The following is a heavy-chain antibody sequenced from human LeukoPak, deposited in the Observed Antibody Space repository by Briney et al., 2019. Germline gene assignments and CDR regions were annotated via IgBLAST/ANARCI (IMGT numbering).Heavy chain of an antibody. J-gene: IGHJ5*02. Sequence: SETLSLTCTVSGGSFSSSSYYWGWIRQPPGKGLEWIGSIYYSGSTYYNPSLRSRATISVDTSKSQFSLRLNSVTAAGAAVYYCARDIPDSGSYPGWFDPWGLGTLVTVSS. CDR2: IYYSGST. V-gene: IGHV4-39*07. CDR1: GGSFSSSSYY. D-gene: IGHD1-26*01. CDR3: ARDIPDSGSYPGWFDP.